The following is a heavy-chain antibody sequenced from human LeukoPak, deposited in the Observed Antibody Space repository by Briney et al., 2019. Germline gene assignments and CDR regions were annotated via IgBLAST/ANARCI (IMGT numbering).Heavy chain of an antibody. CDR3: ARDPGIYSSNWFDP. CDR1: GFTFSSYS. J-gene: IGHJ5*02. CDR2: ISSSSSYI. D-gene: IGHD5-18*01. V-gene: IGHV3-21*01. Sequence: GGSLRLSCAASGFTFSSYSMDWVRQAPGKGLEWVSSISSSSSYIYYADSVKGRFTISRDNAKNSLYLQMNSLRAEDTAVYYCARDPGIYSSNWFDPWGQGTLVTVSS.